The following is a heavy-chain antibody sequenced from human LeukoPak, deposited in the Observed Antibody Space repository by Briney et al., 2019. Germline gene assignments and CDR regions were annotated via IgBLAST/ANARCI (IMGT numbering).Heavy chain of an antibody. CDR2: SNASGGST. V-gene: IGHV1-46*01. CDR3: ARVRFSSGWYIAFDM. Sequence: ASVNVSCKASGYTFPSYYVHCVRQAPGQRLEWMGISNASGGSTTYAQKFQGRVPMTRATSTTTVSLELSSLTSEDTAAYYCARVRFSSGWYIAFDMWGQGTMVTVSS. J-gene: IGHJ3*02. D-gene: IGHD6-19*01. CDR1: GYTFPSYY.